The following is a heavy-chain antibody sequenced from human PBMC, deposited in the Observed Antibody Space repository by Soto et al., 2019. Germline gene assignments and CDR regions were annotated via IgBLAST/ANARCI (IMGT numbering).Heavy chain of an antibody. J-gene: IGHJ3*01. CDR1: GFILNNYD. Sequence: VQLLESGGDLVQPGGSLRLSCVASGFILNNYDMSWVRQAPGKGLEWGSTIGGTDGDSDGVPWYEDSVKGRFTISRDSSANTLFLHMDNLRDEDSALYYCVKRGRNWGAFEFWGQGTTVVVSS. CDR2: IGGTDGDSDGVP. D-gene: IGHD7-27*01. V-gene: IGHV3-23*01. CDR3: VKRGRNWGAFEF.